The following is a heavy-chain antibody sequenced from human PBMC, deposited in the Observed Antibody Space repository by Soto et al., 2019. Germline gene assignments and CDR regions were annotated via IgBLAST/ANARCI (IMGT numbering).Heavy chain of an antibody. CDR2: ISSSSSYI. V-gene: IGHV3-21*01. CDR3: ARCYGSGSVSHCYGMDV. J-gene: IGHJ6*02. CDR1: GFTFSSYN. D-gene: IGHD3-10*01. Sequence: GGSLRLSCAASGFTFSSYNMNWVRQAPGKGLEWVSSISSSSSYINYADSVKGRFTISRDNAKNSLYLQMNSLRAEDTAVYYCARCYGSGSVSHCYGMDVWGQGTTVTVSS.